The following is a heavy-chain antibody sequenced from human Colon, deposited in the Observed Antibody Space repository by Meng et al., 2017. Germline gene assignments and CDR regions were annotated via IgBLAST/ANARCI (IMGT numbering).Heavy chain of an antibody. CDR2: IIPILGAP. V-gene: IGHV1-69*01. Sequence: QVQLWQAGADVKKPGSSMKVSCKASGGTFRRFTMTWVRRAPGQGLEWMGEIIPILGAPNYAPKFQGRVTITADESTTSTYMELSSLTSEDTAVYYCAVQKDGYNSWYDNWGQGTLVTVSS. CDR1: GGTFRRFT. D-gene: IGHD5-24*01. CDR3: AVQKDGYNSWYDN. J-gene: IGHJ4*02.